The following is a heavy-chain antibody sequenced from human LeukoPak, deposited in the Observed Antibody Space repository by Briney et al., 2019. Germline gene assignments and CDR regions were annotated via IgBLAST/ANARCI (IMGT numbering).Heavy chain of an antibody. D-gene: IGHD3-22*01. CDR3: ARGDDSGYYDYFDY. V-gene: IGHV3-53*01. CDR1: GFTLDSNY. Sequence: GGSLRLSCEASGFTLDSNYLSWVRQAPGKGLEWVSTIYTGGNTYYAASVKGRFTISRDFSKNTVFLHMNSLRAEDTAMYYCARGDDSGYYDYFDYWGQGALVTVSS. J-gene: IGHJ4*02. CDR2: IYTGGNT.